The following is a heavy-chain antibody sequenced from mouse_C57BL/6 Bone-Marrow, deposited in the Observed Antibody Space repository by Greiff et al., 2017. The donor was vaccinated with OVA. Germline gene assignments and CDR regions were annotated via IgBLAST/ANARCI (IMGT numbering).Heavy chain of an antibody. CDR3: AIRWWYYFDY. D-gene: IGHD1-1*02. Sequence: EVKLVESGGGLVKPGGSLKLSCAASGFTFSSYTMSWVRQTPEKRLEWVATISGGGGNTYYPDSVKGRFTISRDNAKNTLYLQMCSLRSEDTALYYCAIRWWYYFDYWGQGTTLTVSS. CDR1: GFTFSSYT. V-gene: IGHV5-9*01. CDR2: ISGGGGNT. J-gene: IGHJ2*01.